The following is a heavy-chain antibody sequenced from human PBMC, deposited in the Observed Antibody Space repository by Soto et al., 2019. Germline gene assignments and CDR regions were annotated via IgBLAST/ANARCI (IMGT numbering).Heavy chain of an antibody. CDR1: GFTFSNYA. CDR2: ISNDGTNK. J-gene: IGHJ6*02. D-gene: IGHD5-12*01. CDR3: ARDQMGGYSGYDYAYYYYYFMDV. Sequence: PVGSLRLSCAASGFTFSNYAMYWVRQAPGKGLEWVAVISNDGTNKYYADSVKGRFTISRDNSKTTLYLQMNSLRAEDTAVYYCARDQMGGYSGYDYAYYYYYFMDVWGQGTTVTVSS. V-gene: IGHV3-30-3*01.